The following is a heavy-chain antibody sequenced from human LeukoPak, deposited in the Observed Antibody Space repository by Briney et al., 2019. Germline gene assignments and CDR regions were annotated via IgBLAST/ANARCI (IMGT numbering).Heavy chain of an antibody. J-gene: IGHJ4*02. D-gene: IGHD6-19*01. CDR3: ARGPRAVAGLFDY. V-gene: IGHV3-21*01. CDR2: ISSSSSYI. Sequence: KPGGSLRLSCAASGSTFSSYSMNWVRQAPGKGLEWVSSISSSSSYIYYADSVKGRFTISRDNAKNSLYLQMNSLRAEDTAVYYCARGPRAVAGLFDYWGQGTLVTVSS. CDR1: GSTFSSYS.